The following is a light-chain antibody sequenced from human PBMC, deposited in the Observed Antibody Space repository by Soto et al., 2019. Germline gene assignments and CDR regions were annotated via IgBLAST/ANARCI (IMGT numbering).Light chain of an antibody. Sequence: EIVLTQSPATLSLSPGERATLSCRASQSVSSYLGWYQQKPGQAPRLLIYDASNRATGIPARFSGSGSGTDFTLTISSLEPEDFVVYYCQQRSNWLFTFGGGTKVEIK. CDR2: DAS. CDR1: QSVSSY. V-gene: IGKV3-11*01. J-gene: IGKJ4*01. CDR3: QQRSNWLFT.